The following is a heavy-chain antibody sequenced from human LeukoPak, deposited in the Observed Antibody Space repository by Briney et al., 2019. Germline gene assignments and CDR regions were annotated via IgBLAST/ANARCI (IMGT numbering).Heavy chain of an antibody. D-gene: IGHD5-12*01. CDR1: GFNFNTYT. V-gene: IGHV3-21*01. CDR3: ARGLYSGYEGSTHYGMDV. J-gene: IGHJ6*02. Sequence: GGSLRLSCAASGFNFNTYTMNWVRQAPGKGLEWVSSISSDSSYIYYADSVKGRFTISRDNAKNSLYLQMNSLRAEGTAVYYCARGLYSGYEGSTHYGMDVWGQGTTVTVSS. CDR2: ISSDSSYI.